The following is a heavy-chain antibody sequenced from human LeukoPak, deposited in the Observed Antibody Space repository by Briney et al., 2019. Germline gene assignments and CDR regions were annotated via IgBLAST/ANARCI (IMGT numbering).Heavy chain of an antibody. Sequence: GGSLRLSCAASGFTFSSYGMHWVRQAPGKGLEWVAVIWYGGSNKYYADSVKGRFTISRDNSKNTLYLQINSLRAEDTAVYYCTTDLDCSSTSCHNLEYWGQGTLVTVSS. CDR2: IWYGGSNK. CDR1: GFTFSSYG. D-gene: IGHD2-2*02. V-gene: IGHV3-33*08. CDR3: TTDLDCSSTSCHNLEY. J-gene: IGHJ4*02.